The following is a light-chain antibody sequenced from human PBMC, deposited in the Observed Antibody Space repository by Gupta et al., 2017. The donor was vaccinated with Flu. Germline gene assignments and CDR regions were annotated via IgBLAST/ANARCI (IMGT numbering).Light chain of an antibody. J-gene: IGKJ2*03. CDR1: QSLLHSDGSKY. CDR2: LVS. Sequence: DIVMTQSLLSLPVTPGEPASISCRSSQSLLHSDGSKYLDWYLQKPGQPPQLLIYLVSNRASGLPDRFSGRGSGTDFTLSISRVEDEDVGFYYCMQATHVPYSFGQGTKLEIK. V-gene: IGKV2-28*01. CDR3: MQATHVPYS.